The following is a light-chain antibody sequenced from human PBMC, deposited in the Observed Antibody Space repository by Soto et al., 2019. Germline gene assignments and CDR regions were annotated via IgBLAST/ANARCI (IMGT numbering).Light chain of an antibody. V-gene: IGKV1-39*01. CDR1: QTINKY. J-gene: IGKJ1*01. CDR3: QQTYSPPGT. Sequence: DIQMTQSPSSLSASVGDRVTITCRASQTINKYLNWYQHKPGKAPALLISGASSLHSGVPTRFSGSGAATYFTLTISSLQHEDFANYYCQQTYSPPGTFGRGTKVEI. CDR2: GAS.